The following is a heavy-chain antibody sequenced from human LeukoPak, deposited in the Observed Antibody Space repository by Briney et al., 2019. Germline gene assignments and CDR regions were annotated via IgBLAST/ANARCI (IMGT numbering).Heavy chain of an antibody. J-gene: IGHJ4*02. V-gene: IGHV3-30*02. Sequence: GSLRLSCAASGFTFSSYGMHWVRQAPGKGLEWVAFIRYDGSNKYYADSVKGRFTISRDNSKNTLYLQMNSLRAEDTAVYYCAKDPSIAARHFDYWGQGTLVTVSS. D-gene: IGHD6-6*01. CDR1: GFTFSSYG. CDR3: AKDPSIAARHFDY. CDR2: IRYDGSNK.